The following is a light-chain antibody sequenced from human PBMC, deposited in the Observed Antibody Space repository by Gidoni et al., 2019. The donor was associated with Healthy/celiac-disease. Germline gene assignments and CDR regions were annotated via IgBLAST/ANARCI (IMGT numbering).Light chain of an antibody. CDR3: YSTDSSGNHRV. V-gene: IGLV3-10*01. CDR1: ALPTQS. CDR2: ADS. J-gene: IGLJ2*01. Sequence: YELTQPHSVSVSPGQTDRITCSGDALPTQSASWYQPKSGQAPVLVIYADSKRPSGIPERFSGSSSGTMATLTISGAQVEDEADYYCYSTDSSGNHRVFGGGTKLTVL.